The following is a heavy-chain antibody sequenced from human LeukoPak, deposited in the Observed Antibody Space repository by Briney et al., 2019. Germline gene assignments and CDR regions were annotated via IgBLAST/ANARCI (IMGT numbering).Heavy chain of an antibody. V-gene: IGHV4-59*01. D-gene: IGHD6-6*01. CDR1: GGSISSYY. CDR3: ARDISSGVGWFDP. J-gene: IGHJ5*02. Sequence: SETLSLTCTVSGGSISSYYWSWIRQPPGKGLEWIGYIYYSGSTNYNPSLKSRVTISVDTSKNQFSLKLSSVTAADTAVYYCARDISSGVGWFDPWGQGTLVTVSS. CDR2: IYYSGST.